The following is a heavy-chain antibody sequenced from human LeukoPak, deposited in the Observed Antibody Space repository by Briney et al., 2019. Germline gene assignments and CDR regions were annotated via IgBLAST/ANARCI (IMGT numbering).Heavy chain of an antibody. CDR3: ARSVVDYGSSPVYYYYYYMDV. J-gene: IGHJ6*03. D-gene: IGHD3-10*01. Sequence: GGSLRLSCAASGFTVSSNYMSWVRQAPGKGLEWVSVIYSGGSTYYADSVKGRFTISRDNSKNTLYLQMNSLRAEDTAVYYCARSVVDYGSSPVYYYYYYMDVWGKGTTVTISS. CDR2: IYSGGST. V-gene: IGHV3-53*05. CDR1: GFTVSSNY.